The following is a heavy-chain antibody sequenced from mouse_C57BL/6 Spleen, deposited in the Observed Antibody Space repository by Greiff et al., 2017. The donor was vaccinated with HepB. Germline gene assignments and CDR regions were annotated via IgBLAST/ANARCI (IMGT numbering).Heavy chain of an antibody. CDR1: GFTFTDYY. CDR2: IRNKANGYTT. CDR3: ARYGNYEFAY. D-gene: IGHD2-1*01. V-gene: IGHV7-3*01. Sequence: EVKVVESGGGLVQPGGSLSLSCAASGFTFTDYYMSWVRQPPGKALEWLGFIRNKANGYTTEYSASVKGRFTISRDNSQRILYLQMNALRAEDSATYDCARYGNYEFAYWGQGTMVTVSA. J-gene: IGHJ3*01.